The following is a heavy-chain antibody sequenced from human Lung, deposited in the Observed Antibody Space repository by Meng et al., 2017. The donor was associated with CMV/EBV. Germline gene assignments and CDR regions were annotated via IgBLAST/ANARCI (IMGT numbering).Heavy chain of an antibody. CDR1: GCSMSSGNYY. CDR3: ASFDHIPRRNYFDY. J-gene: IGHJ4*02. CDR2: IHHRGSA. V-gene: IGHV4-30-4*01. Sequence: LHEAGPGLVESSQTLSLTCTVSGCSMSSGNYYWSWLRQPPGKGLEWIGYIHHRGSAYYNPSLKSRVSISVDTSKNQFSLNLNSMTAADTAVYYCASFDHIPRRNYFDYWGQGTLVTVSS. D-gene: IGHD2-21*01.